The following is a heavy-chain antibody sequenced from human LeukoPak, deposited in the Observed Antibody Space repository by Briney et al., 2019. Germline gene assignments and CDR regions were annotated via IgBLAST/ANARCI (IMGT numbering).Heavy chain of an antibody. Sequence: GGSLRLSCAASGFTVSSNYMSWVRQAPGKGLEWVSAIYSGGSTYYADSVKGRFTISRDNSKNTLYLQMNSLRAEDTAVYYCARASGSYYEYFDYWGQGTLVTVSS. CDR1: GFTVSSNY. CDR2: IYSGGST. D-gene: IGHD1-26*01. J-gene: IGHJ4*02. V-gene: IGHV3-66*01. CDR3: ARASGSYYEYFDY.